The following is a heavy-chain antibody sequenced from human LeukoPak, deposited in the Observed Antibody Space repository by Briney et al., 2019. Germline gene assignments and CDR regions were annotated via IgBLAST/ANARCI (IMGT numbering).Heavy chain of an antibody. V-gene: IGHV3-64*01. J-gene: IGHJ4*02. CDR1: GFTFSSYA. CDR3: ARAPITIFGVVKYYFDY. D-gene: IGHD3-3*01. CDR2: ISSNGGST. Sequence: GGSLRLSXAASGFTFSSYAMHWVRQAPGKGLEYVSAISSNGGSTYYANSVKGRFTISRDNSKNTLYLQMGSLRAEDMAVYYCARAPITIFGVVKYYFDYWGQGTLVTVSS.